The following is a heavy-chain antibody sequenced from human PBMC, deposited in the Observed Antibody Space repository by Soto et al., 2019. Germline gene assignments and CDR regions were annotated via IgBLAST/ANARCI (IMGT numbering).Heavy chain of an antibody. Sequence: EVQLEESGGGLVQPGGSLRLSCVVSGFTVSRNYMSWVRQAPGKGLEWVSVIYSGGSTYYADSVKGRFTISRHNSKNTLYLQMYSLRAEDTAVYYCARGGNPTYYWGQGTLVTVSS. CDR1: GFTVSRNY. J-gene: IGHJ4*02. D-gene: IGHD4-4*01. CDR2: IYSGGST. V-gene: IGHV3-53*04. CDR3: ARGGNPTYY.